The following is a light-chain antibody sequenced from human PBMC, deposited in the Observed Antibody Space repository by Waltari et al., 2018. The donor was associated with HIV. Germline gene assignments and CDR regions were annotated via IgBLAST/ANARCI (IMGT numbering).Light chain of an antibody. CDR2: WAS. Sequence: DIVMTQSPDSLAVSLGERATSNCKSSQGVLYSSNNKNYLAWYQQKPGQPPKLLIYWASTRESGVPDRFSGSGSGTDFTLTISSLQAEDVAVYYCQQYYSTPLTFGGGTKVEIK. J-gene: IGKJ4*01. CDR3: QQYYSTPLT. V-gene: IGKV4-1*01. CDR1: QGVLYSSNNKNY.